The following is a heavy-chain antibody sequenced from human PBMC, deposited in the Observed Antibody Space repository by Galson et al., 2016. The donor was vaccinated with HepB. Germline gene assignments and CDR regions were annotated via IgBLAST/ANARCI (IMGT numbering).Heavy chain of an antibody. D-gene: IGHD4-11*01. J-gene: IGHJ5*02. CDR1: GFAFRAYW. Sequence: SLRLSCAASGFAFRAYWMSWVRQAPGKGLEWVANIKEDGTKKNYVEAVEGRFTVFRDNAKNSLSLQMDSLRAEDTGVYHCARTILYSRLFDPWGQGTLVTVSS. V-gene: IGHV3-7*01. CDR2: IKEDGTKK. CDR3: ARTILYSRLFDP.